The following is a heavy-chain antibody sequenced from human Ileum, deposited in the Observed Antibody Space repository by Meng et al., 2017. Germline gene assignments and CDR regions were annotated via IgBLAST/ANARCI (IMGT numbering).Heavy chain of an antibody. J-gene: IGHJ3*01. CDR3: AKNTHTGFDV. D-gene: IGHD5-18*01. Sequence: QVQLQQSGTGLVRPSQTLPLTFAIPGASVSSSSDAWNWIRQSPSRGLEWLGRTYYRSKWYYGYAVSQRSRLTINPDTSKNQFSLQLNSVTPEDTAVYYCAKNTHTGFDVWGQGTMVTVSS. CDR1: GASVSSSSDA. V-gene: IGHV6-1*01. CDR2: TYYRSKWYY.